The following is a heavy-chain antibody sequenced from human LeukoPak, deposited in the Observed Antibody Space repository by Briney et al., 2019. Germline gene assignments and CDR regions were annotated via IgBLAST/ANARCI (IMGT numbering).Heavy chain of an antibody. V-gene: IGHV3-21*01. CDR1: GFTFNDYT. CDR2: ISSSGSYI. D-gene: IGHD2-2*01. Sequence: GGSLRLSCAASGFTFNDYTLNWVRQAPGKGLEWVSSISSSGSYIYYADSVKGRFTISRDNAKNSLYLQMNSLRAEDTAVYYCARDGIVVVPAATVWAGWFDPWGQGTLVTVSS. J-gene: IGHJ5*02. CDR3: ARDGIVVVPAATVWAGWFDP.